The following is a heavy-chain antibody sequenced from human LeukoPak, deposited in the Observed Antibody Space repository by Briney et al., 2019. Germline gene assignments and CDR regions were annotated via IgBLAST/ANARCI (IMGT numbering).Heavy chain of an antibody. CDR3: ARDPVNYDFWSGYYFDY. Sequence: ASVKVSCKASGYTFTGYYMHWVRQAPGQGLEWMGWINPNSGGTNYAQKFQGRVTMTRDTSISTAYMELNRLRSDDTAVYYCARDPVNYDFWSGYYFDYWGQGTLVTVSS. V-gene: IGHV1-2*02. CDR2: INPNSGGT. J-gene: IGHJ4*02. D-gene: IGHD3-3*01. CDR1: GYTFTGYY.